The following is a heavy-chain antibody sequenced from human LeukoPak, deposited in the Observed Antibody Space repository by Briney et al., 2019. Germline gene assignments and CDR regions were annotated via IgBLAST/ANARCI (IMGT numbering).Heavy chain of an antibody. Sequence: VASVKVSCKASGYTFTGHYMHWVRQAPGQGLEWMGWINPNSGGTNYAQKFQGRVTMTRDTSISTAYMELSRLRSDDTAVYYCARDSAASGYDYYGMDVWGQGTTVTVSS. J-gene: IGHJ6*02. CDR3: ARDSAASGYDYYGMDV. D-gene: IGHD2-15*01. CDR1: GYTFTGHY. CDR2: INPNSGGT. V-gene: IGHV1-2*02.